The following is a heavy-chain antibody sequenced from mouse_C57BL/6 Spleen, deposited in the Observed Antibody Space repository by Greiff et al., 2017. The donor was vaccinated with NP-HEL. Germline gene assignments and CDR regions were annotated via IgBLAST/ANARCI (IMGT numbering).Heavy chain of an antibody. V-gene: IGHV1-15*01. CDR3: TSYGSIP. D-gene: IGHD2-2*01. Sequence: VQLQQSGAELVRPGASVTLSCKASGYTFTDYEMHWVKQTPVHGLEWIGAIDPETGGTAYNQKFKGKAILTADKSSSTAYMELRSLTSEDSAFYYCTSYGSIPWGQGTTLTVSS. J-gene: IGHJ2*01. CDR1: GYTFTDYE. CDR2: IDPETGGT.